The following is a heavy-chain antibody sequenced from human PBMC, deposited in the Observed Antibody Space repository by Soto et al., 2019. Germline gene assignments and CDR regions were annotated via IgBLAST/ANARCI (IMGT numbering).Heavy chain of an antibody. CDR3: ARDTSHYFDH. J-gene: IGHJ4*02. Sequence: QVHLVQSGAEVKKPGASVKVSCEASGYTFITYGISWVRQAPGQGLEWMGWITPYNGKTNYAQKGQDRVTMTTDTSTGTAYLELRSLRSDDSAVYYCARDTSHYFDHWGQGTLVTVSS. CDR2: ITPYNGKT. CDR1: GYTFITYG. V-gene: IGHV1-18*01. D-gene: IGHD2-2*01.